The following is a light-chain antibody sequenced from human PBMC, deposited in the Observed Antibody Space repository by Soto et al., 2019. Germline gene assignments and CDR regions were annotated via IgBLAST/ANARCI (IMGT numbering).Light chain of an antibody. CDR2: KVS. J-gene: IGKJ1*01. V-gene: IGKV2-30*01. CDR1: QSLAYSDGNTN. Sequence: DVVMTQSPLSLPVALGQPASISCRSSQSLAYSDGNTNLNWFLQRPGQSPRRLIYKVSNRDSGVPDRFSGSGSGTDFTLKISRVEAEDVGIYYCMQGTPWPPTFGQGTKVEIK. CDR3: MQGTPWPPT.